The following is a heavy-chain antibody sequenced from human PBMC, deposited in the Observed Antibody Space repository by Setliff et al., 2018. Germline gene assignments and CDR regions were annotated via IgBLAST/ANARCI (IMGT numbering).Heavy chain of an antibody. V-gene: IGHV3-23*01. J-gene: IGHJ4*02. D-gene: IGHD6-19*01. CDR2: ITGSGGNI. CDR3: AKDPAAKSGWLYYFDY. CDR1: GFTFSKYA. Sequence: PGGSLRLSCVASGFTFSKYAVTWVRQAPGKGPEWVAAITGSGGNIFYADSVRGRFTISRDNSNNTLFLQMDSLRAEDTAIYYCAKDPAAKSGWLYYFDYWGQGTLVTVSS.